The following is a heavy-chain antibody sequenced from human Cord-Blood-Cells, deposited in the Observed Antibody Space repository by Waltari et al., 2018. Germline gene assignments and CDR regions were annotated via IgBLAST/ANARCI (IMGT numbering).Heavy chain of an antibody. J-gene: IGHJ3*02. D-gene: IGHD1-7*01. Sequence: QVQLVQSGAEVKKPGSSVKVSCKASGGNFSSYAISWVRQAPGQGLEWMGEIIPIFGTANYAQKFQGRVTITADKSTSTAYMELSSLRSEDTAVYYCARGITGTTPDAFDIWGQGTMVTVSS. CDR3: ARGITGTTPDAFDI. V-gene: IGHV1-69*06. CDR2: IIPIFGTA. CDR1: GGNFSSYA.